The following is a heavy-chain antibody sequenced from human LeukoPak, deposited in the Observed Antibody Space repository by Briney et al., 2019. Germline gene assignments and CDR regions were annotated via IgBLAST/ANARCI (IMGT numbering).Heavy chain of an antibody. V-gene: IGHV4-38-2*02. CDR1: GGSISSYY. D-gene: IGHD2-8*01. Sequence: SETLSLTCTVSGGSISSYYWSWIRQPPGKGLEWIGSIYHSGSTYYNPSLKSRVTISVDTSKNQFSLKLSSVTAADTAVYYCARDVPYCTNGVCPFEWGQGTLVTVSS. J-gene: IGHJ4*02. CDR3: ARDVPYCTNGVCPFE. CDR2: IYHSGST.